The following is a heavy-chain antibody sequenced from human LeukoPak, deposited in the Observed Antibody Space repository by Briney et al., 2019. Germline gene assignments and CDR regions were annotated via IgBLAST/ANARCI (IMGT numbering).Heavy chain of an antibody. CDR2: IIPIFGTA. J-gene: IGHJ4*02. Sequence: ASVKVSCKASGGTFSSYAISWVRQAPGQGLEWMGGIIPIFGTANYAQKFQGRVTITTDESTSTAYMELSSLRSEDTAVYYCARDPCSSTSCYPDYWGQGTLVTVSS. CDR3: ARDPCSSTSCYPDY. D-gene: IGHD2-2*01. CDR1: GGTFSSYA. V-gene: IGHV1-69*05.